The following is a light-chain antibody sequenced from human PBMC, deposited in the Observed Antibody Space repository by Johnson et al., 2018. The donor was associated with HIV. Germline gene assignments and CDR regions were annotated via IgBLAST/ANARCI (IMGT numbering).Light chain of an antibody. J-gene: IGLJ1*01. V-gene: IGLV1-51*02. Sequence: QLVLTQPPSVSAAPGQKVTISCSGSSSNIGNNYVSWYQQFPGTAPKLLIYENNKRPSGIPDRFSASKSGSSATLGITGLQTGDEADYYCATWDSSLSAYVFGPGTKVTIL. CDR1: SSNIGNNY. CDR2: ENN. CDR3: ATWDSSLSAYV.